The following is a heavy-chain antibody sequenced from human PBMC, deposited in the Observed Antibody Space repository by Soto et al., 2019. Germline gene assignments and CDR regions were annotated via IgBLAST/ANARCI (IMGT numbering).Heavy chain of an antibody. CDR2: INPSGGST. Sequence: GSLLGSWEASGYTFIGYYMYWVRQDPAEGPEWMGIINPSGGSTSYAQKFQGRVTMTRDTSTSTVYMELSSLRSEDTAVYYCARDRVGGRVWFGEAKAFDIWGQGTMVTV. J-gene: IGHJ3*02. D-gene: IGHD3-10*01. CDR1: GYTFIGYY. V-gene: IGHV1-46*01. CDR3: ARDRVGGRVWFGEAKAFDI.